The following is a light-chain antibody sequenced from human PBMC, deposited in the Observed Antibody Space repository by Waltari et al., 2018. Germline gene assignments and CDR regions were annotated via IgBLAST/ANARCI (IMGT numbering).Light chain of an antibody. Sequence: SYELSQPPSESVSPGQTAAISCSGEELGNTNVWWYQQKPGQSPVLVPYQHDKRPSGIPERFSGSNAGSRATLIIVGTQPMDEADYYCQAWDRTTVVFGGGTKLTVL. CDR1: ELGNTN. V-gene: IGLV3-1*01. J-gene: IGLJ2*01. CDR2: QHD. CDR3: QAWDRTTVV.